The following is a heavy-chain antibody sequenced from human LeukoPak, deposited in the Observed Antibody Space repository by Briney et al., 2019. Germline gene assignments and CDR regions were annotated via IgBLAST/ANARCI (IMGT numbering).Heavy chain of an antibody. Sequence: GGSLRLSCAASGFTFSTYGMHWVRQAPGKGLESVSAISCNGGSTYYANSVKGRFTISRDNSKNTLYLQMGSLRPEDMAVYYRARGPYYDSRGYYPDYWGQGTLVTVSS. CDR3: ARGPYYDSRGYYPDY. J-gene: IGHJ4*02. CDR2: ISCNGGST. CDR1: GFTFSTYG. D-gene: IGHD3-22*01. V-gene: IGHV3-64*01.